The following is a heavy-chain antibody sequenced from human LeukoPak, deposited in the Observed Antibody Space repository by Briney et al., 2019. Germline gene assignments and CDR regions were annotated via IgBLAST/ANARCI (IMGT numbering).Heavy chain of an antibody. CDR2: ISSSGSTI. CDR3: ARDLIAVAAPFDP. CDR1: GFTFSSYA. Sequence: PGGSLRLSCAASGFTFSSYAMNWVRQAPGKGLEWVSYISSSGSTIYYADSVKGRFTISRDNAKHSLYLQMNSLRAEDTAVYYCARDLIAVAAPFDPWGQGTLVTVSS. V-gene: IGHV3-48*03. J-gene: IGHJ5*02. D-gene: IGHD6-19*01.